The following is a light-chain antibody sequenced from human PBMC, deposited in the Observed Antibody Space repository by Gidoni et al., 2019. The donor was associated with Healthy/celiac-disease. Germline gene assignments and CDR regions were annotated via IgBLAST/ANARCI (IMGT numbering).Light chain of an antibody. CDR2: GAS. CDR3: QQYNNWPPLT. V-gene: IGKV3-15*01. CDR1: QSVSSN. J-gene: IGKJ4*01. Sequence: EIVMTQPLATLSVSPGERATLSCRASQSVSSNLAWYQQKPGQAPRLRIYGASTRATGIPARYSGSGSGTEFTLTISSLQSEDFAVYYCQQYNNWPPLTFGGGTKVEIK.